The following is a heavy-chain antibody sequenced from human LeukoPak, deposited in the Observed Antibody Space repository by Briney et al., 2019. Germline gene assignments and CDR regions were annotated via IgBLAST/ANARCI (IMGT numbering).Heavy chain of an antibody. Sequence: SETLSLTCAVYGGSFSGYYWSWIRQPPGKGLEWIGEINHSGSTNYNPSLKSRVTISVDTSKNQFSLKLSSVTAADTAVYYCARAGYRLLYHFDYWGQGTLVTVSS. J-gene: IGHJ4*02. CDR2: INHSGST. D-gene: IGHD2-2*02. CDR1: GGSFSGYY. CDR3: ARAGYRLLYHFDY. V-gene: IGHV4-34*01.